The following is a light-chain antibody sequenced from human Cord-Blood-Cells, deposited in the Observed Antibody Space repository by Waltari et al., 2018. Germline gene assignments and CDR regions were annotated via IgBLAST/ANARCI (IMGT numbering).Light chain of an antibody. CDR2: GAS. V-gene: IGKV3-15*01. J-gene: IGKJ3*01. Sequence: EIVMTQSPATLSVSPGERATLSCRASQSVSSNLAWYQQKPGQAPRLLICGASTRATGIPARFSGSGSGTEFTLTISSLQSEDFAVYYCQQYNNWPPVFTFGPGTKVDIK. CDR1: QSVSSN. CDR3: QQYNNWPPVFT.